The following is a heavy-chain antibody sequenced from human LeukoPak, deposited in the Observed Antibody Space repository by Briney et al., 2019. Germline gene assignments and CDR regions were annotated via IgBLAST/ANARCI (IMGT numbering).Heavy chain of an antibody. V-gene: IGHV1-69*13. D-gene: IGHD5-24*01. CDR2: IIFIVGRV. J-gene: IGHJ6*03. CDR3: ARGPPETPTIFLSDHYSMDV. CDR1: GGTFTKHA. Sequence: GASVKVSCKASGGTFTKHAISWVRQAPGQGLEWMGGIIFIVGRVNLAPRFQGRLAISADESTQTAYMELSSLTSEDTAVYYCARGPPETPTIFLSDHYSMDVWGRGTSVIIS.